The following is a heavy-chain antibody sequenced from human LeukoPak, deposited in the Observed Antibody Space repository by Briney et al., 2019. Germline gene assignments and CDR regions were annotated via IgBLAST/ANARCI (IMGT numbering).Heavy chain of an antibody. J-gene: IGHJ4*02. CDR2: INPNSGGT. D-gene: IGHD1-26*01. CDR1: GYTFTGYY. V-gene: IGHV1-2*02. CDR3: ARRREWELWCYDY. Sequence: GASVKVSCKASGYTFTGYYMHWVRQAPGQGLEWMGWINPNSGGTNYAQKFQGRVTMTRDTSISTAYMELSRLRSDDTAVYYCARRREWELWCYDYWGQGTLVTVSS.